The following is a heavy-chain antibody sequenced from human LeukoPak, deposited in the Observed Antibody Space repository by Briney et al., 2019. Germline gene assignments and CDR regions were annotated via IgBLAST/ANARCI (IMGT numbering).Heavy chain of an antibody. J-gene: IGHJ4*02. CDR3: ARGYCSGGSCYWGDY. Sequence: SQTLSLTCAVSGGSINSGGYSWSWIRQPPGKGLEWIGYIYYSGATYYNPSLKSRLTISIDTSKNQFSLKLTSVTAADTAVYYCARGYCSGGSCYWGDYWGQGTLVTVSS. CDR2: IYYSGAT. CDR1: GGSINSGGYS. V-gene: IGHV4-30-4*07. D-gene: IGHD2-15*01.